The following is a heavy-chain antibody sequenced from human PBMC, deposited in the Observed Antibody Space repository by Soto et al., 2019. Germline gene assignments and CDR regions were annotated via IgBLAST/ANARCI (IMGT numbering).Heavy chain of an antibody. Sequence: LSETLSLTCSVSGDSISNLDYFWAWIRQPPGQALEYIGYIYKSATTYYNPSFESRVAISVDTSKSQFSLNVTSVTAADTAVYFCARGRYCLTGRCFPNWFDSWGQGALVTVSS. CDR3: ARGRYCLTGRCFPNWFDS. CDR2: IYKSATT. V-gene: IGHV4-30-4*01. D-gene: IGHD7-27*01. CDR1: GDSISNLDYF. J-gene: IGHJ5*01.